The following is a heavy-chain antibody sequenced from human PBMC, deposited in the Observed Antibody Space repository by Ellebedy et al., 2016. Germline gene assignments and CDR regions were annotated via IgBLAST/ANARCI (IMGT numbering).Heavy chain of an antibody. CDR1: GFTFSDHY. CDR3: ADLGTSVFDS. Sequence: GGSLRLSCAASGFTFSDHYMDWVRQAPGKGLEWVGFIRGKASGGTTEYAASVKGRFTISRDDSTNSLYLQMDSLKTEDTAVYYCADLGTSVFDSWGQGTLVTVSS. J-gene: IGHJ4*02. D-gene: IGHD2-2*01. CDR2: IRGKASGGTT. V-gene: IGHV3-72*01.